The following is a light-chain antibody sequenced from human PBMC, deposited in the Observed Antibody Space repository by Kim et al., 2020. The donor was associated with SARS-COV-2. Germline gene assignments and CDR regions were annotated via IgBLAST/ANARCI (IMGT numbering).Light chain of an antibody. Sequence: ALGQTVRITCQGDSLRSYYASWYQQKPGQAPVLVMYGNNDRPSGIPDRFSGSFSGNTASLTITGAQAEDEADYYCNSRDSTGNHWVFGGGTQLTVL. CDR2: GNN. J-gene: IGLJ3*02. CDR3: NSRDSTGNHWV. CDR1: SLRSYY. V-gene: IGLV3-19*01.